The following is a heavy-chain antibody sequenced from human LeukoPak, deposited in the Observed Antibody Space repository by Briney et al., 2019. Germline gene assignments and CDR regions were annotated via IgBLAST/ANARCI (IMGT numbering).Heavy chain of an antibody. V-gene: IGHV3-15*01. CDR3: TTYYYDSSGYYP. D-gene: IGHD3-22*01. J-gene: IGHJ5*02. CDR1: GFTFSNAW. Sequence: GWSLRLSCAASGFTFSNAWMSWVRQAPGKGLEWVGHIKSKTDGGTTDYAAPVKGRFTISRDDSKNTLYLQMNSLKTEDTAVYYCTTYYYDSSGYYPWGQGTLVTVSS. CDR2: IKSKTDGGTT.